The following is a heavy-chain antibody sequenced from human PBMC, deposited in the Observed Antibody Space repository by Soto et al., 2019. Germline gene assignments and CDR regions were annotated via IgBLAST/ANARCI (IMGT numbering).Heavy chain of an antibody. CDR3: VRGDKGGFDL. J-gene: IGHJ3*01. Sequence: EVQLVESEGGLVQRGGSLRLSCAASGFTFNYYWMHWFRQAPGQGLVWVSHIHSAGSTTTYADSVKGRFTISRDNAKNTLYLQMNSLRAEDTAVYYCVRGDKGGFDLWGQGTTVTVSS. V-gene: IGHV3-74*01. CDR1: GFTFNYYW. D-gene: IGHD2-21*02. CDR2: IHSAGSTT.